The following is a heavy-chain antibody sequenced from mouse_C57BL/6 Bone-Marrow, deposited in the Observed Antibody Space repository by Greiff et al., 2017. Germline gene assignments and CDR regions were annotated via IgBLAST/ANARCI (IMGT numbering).Heavy chain of an antibody. J-gene: IGHJ1*03. CDR2: IDPENGDT. CDR1: GFNIKDDY. V-gene: IGHV14-4*01. D-gene: IGHD2-5*01. CDR3: FYYSNYHWYFDV. Sequence: VQLQQSGAELVRPGASVKLSCTASGFNIKDDYMHWVKQRPEQGLEWIGWIDPENGDTEYASKFQGKATITADTSSNPAYLQLSSLTSEDTAVYYCFYYSNYHWYFDVWGTGTTVTVSS.